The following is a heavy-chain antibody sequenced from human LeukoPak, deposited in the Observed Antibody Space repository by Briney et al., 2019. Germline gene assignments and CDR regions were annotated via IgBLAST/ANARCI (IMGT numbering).Heavy chain of an antibody. Sequence: SVKVSCKASGGTFISYAISWVRQAPGQGLEWMGRIIPILGIANYAQKFQGRVTITADKSTSTAYMELSSLRSEDTAVYYCVVVGASLALDYWGQGTLVTVSS. D-gene: IGHD1-26*01. CDR3: VVVGASLALDY. CDR2: IIPILGIA. V-gene: IGHV1-69*04. CDR1: GGTFISYA. J-gene: IGHJ4*02.